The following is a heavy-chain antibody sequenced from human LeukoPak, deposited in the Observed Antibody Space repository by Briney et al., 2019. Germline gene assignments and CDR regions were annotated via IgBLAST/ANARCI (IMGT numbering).Heavy chain of an antibody. D-gene: IGHD3-9*01. V-gene: IGHV3-23*01. Sequence: GGSLRLSCAASGFTFSSYAMSWVRQAPGKGLEWVSAISGSGGSTYYADSVKGRFTISRDNSKNTLYLQMNSLRAEDTAVYYCAKGSFTTDILTGYLDYWGQGTLVTVSS. CDR2: ISGSGGST. J-gene: IGHJ4*02. CDR1: GFTFSSYA. CDR3: AKGSFTTDILTGYLDY.